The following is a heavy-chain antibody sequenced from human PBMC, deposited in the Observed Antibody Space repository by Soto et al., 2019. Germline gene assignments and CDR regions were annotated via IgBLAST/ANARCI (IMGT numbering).Heavy chain of an antibody. CDR2: SYPGASDT. Sequence: PGETLKISCXASGHSFSTYWTGWVRQTPRKGLAWMGFSYPGASDTKYSPSFKGQVNISADKSINPAYRQWNSLKASDNGMYYCARYDTRSRGAIPFYYGMDVWGQGTTVTVSS. CDR1: GHSFSTYW. CDR3: ARYDTRSRGAIPFYYGMDV. V-gene: IGHV5-51*01. J-gene: IGHJ6*02. D-gene: IGHD3-22*01.